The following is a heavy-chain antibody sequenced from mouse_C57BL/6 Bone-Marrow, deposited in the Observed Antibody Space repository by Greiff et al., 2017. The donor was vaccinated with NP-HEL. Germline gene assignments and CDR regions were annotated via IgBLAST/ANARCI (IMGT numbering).Heavy chain of an antibody. D-gene: IGHD1-1*01. V-gene: IGHV1-7*01. Sequence: QVQLKESGAELAKPGASVKLSCKASGYTFTSYWMHWVKQRPGQGLEWIGYINPSSGYTKYNQKFKDKATLTAAKSSSTAYMQLSSLTYEDSAVYYCARGYWAWFAYWGQGTLVTVSA. CDR2: INPSSGYT. J-gene: IGHJ3*01. CDR3: ARGYWAWFAY. CDR1: GYTFTSYW.